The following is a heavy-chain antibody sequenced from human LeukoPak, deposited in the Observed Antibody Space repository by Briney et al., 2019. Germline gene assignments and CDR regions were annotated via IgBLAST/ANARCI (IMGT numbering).Heavy chain of an antibody. Sequence: LGGSLRLSCAASGFTFDDYAMHWVRQAPGKGLEWVSLNSGDGGSTYVADSVKGRFTISRDNSKNSLYLQMNSLRTEDTALYYCAKDGGGSYGRYYFDYWGQGTLVTVSS. CDR1: GFTFDDYA. CDR3: AKDGGGSYGRYYFDY. CDR2: NSGDGGST. V-gene: IGHV3-43*02. D-gene: IGHD5-18*01. J-gene: IGHJ4*02.